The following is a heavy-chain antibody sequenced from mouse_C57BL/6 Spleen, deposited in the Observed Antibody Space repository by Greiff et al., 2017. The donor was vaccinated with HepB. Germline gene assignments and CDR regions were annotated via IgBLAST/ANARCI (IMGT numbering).Heavy chain of an antibody. J-gene: IGHJ1*03. V-gene: IGHV1-59*01. CDR1: GYTFTSYW. D-gene: IGHD2-1*01. CDR3: ARSGGNYVRYFDV. Sequence: QVQLQQPGAELVRPGTSVKLSCKASGYTFTSYWMHWVKQRPGQGLEWIGVIDPSDSYTNYNQKFKGKATLTVDTSSSTAYMQLSSLTSEDSAVYYCARSGGNYVRYFDVWGTGTTVTVSS. CDR2: IDPSDSYT.